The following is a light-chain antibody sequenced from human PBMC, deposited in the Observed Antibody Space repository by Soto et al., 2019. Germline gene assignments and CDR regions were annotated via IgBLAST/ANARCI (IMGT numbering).Light chain of an antibody. CDR2: HAS. Sequence: DIQITHSPSTLSGSVVDRVTITCLASQTISSWLAWYQQKPGTAPKLLIYHASTLESGVPSRFSGSGSGTEFTLTISSLQPDDFATYYCQQYNSYSFGQGTKVDIK. J-gene: IGKJ1*01. CDR1: QTISSW. CDR3: QQYNSYS. V-gene: IGKV1-5*01.